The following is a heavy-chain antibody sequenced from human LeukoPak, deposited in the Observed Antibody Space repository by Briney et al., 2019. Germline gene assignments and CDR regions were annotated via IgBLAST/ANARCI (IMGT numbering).Heavy chain of an antibody. CDR3: ARAGYSSSWFVFDC. J-gene: IGHJ4*02. V-gene: IGHV3-48*01. CDR1: GFTFSSYS. Sequence: PGGSLTLSCAASGFTFSSYSMNWVRQAPGKGLEWVSYISSSSSPIYADSVKGRFTISRDNAKNSLYLQMNSLRAEDTAVYYCARAGYSSSWFVFDCWGQGTLVTVSS. CDR2: ISSSSSPI. D-gene: IGHD6-13*01.